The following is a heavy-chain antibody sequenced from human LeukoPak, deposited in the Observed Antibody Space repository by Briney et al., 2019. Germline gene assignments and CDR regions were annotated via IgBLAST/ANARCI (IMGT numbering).Heavy chain of an antibody. J-gene: IGHJ6*04. CDR3: AELGITMIGGV. CDR2: ISSDGSNE. Sequence: GCALRLSWAAAGFSFSKDCMNWVRQAPGKGLDWVAVISSDGSNEYYADSVKGRFTISRDNANNSLYLQMTSLRAEDTAVYYCAELGITMIGGVWGKGTPVTISS. D-gene: IGHD3-10*02. CDR1: GFSFSKDC. V-gene: IGHV3-30*18.